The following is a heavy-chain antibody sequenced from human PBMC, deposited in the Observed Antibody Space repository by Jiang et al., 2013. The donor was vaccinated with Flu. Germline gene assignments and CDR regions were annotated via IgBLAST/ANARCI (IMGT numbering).Heavy chain of an antibody. CDR1: GYSFTSYW. J-gene: IGHJ5*02. D-gene: IGHD3-16*02. Sequence: GAEVKKPGESLKISCKGSGYSFTSYWIGWVRQMPGKGLEWVGIICPGDSDTRYSPSFQGQVTISADKSISTAYLQWSSLKASDTAMYYCARQGDYIWGSYRPANNWFDPWGQGTLVTVSS. CDR3: ARQGDYIWGSYRPANNWFDP. V-gene: IGHV5-51*01. CDR2: ICPGDSDT.